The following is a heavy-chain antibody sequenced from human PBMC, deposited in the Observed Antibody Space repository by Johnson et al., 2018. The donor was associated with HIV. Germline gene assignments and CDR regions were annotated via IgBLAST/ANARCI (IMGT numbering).Heavy chain of an antibody. CDR2: ISWDGGST. V-gene: IGHV3-NL1*01. CDR1: GFTFSSYW. J-gene: IGHJ3*02. Sequence: VQLVESVGGLVQPGGSLRLSCAASGFTFSSYWIHWVRQAPGKGLEWVSLISWDGGSTYYADSVKGRFTISRDNSKNTLYLQMNSLRAEDTAVYYCAKVSIVVGTRGAFDIWGQGTMVTVSS. CDR3: AKVSIVVGTRGAFDI. D-gene: IGHD3-22*01.